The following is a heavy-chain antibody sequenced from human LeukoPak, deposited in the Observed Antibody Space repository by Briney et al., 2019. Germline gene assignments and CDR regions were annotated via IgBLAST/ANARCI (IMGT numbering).Heavy chain of an antibody. V-gene: IGHV4-59*12. CDR1: GGSISSYY. Sequence: TSETLSLTCTVSGGSISSYYWSWIRQPPGKGLEWIGYIYYSGSTNYNPSLKSRVTISVDTSKNQFSLKLSSVTAADTAVYYCARGGGKEALFDYWGQGTLVTVSS. J-gene: IGHJ4*02. D-gene: IGHD2-15*01. CDR2: IYYSGST. CDR3: ARGGGKEALFDY.